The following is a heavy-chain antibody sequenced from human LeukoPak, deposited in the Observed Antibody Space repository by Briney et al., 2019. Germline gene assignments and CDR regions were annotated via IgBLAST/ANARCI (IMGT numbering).Heavy chain of an antibody. CDR2: ISGSGGST. J-gene: IGHJ4*02. CDR3: AKGLEYFDY. D-gene: IGHD5-24*01. Sequence: GGSLRLSCAASGFTFSSYAMSWVRQAPGKGLEWVSGISGSGGSTYYADSVKGRFTISRDNSKNTLYLRMNGLRAEDTAVYFCAKGLEYFDYWGQGTLVTVSS. CDR1: GFTFSSYA. V-gene: IGHV3-23*01.